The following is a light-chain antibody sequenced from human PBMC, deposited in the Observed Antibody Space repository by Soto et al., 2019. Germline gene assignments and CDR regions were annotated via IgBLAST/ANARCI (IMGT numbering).Light chain of an antibody. CDR3: LQDYNYPRT. CDR1: QGIRND. V-gene: IGKV1-6*01. Sequence: AIQMTQSPPSLSASVGDRVTITCRASQGIRNDLGWYQQKPGKAPKLLIYAASSLQGGVPSRFSGSGSGTDFTLTISNLQPEDLATYYCLQDYNYPRTFGQGTKVDIK. CDR2: AAS. J-gene: IGKJ1*01.